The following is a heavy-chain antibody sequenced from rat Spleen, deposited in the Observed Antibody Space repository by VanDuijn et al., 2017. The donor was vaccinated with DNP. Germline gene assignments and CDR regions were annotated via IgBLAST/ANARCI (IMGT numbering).Heavy chain of an antibody. CDR1: GFNFDDYW. CDR2: INERSTIM. D-gene: IGHD4-2*01. V-gene: IGHV4-2*01. J-gene: IGHJ3*01. Sequence: EVKLVESGGGLVQPGRSLKLSCAVSGFNFDDYWMGWVRQAPGKGLEWIGEINERSTIMNYAPSLRDKISFSRDNAQSTLYLQMTDLGSEDTGIYYCVTRGDPYDNWFAYWGRGTLVTVSS. CDR3: VTRGDPYDNWFAY.